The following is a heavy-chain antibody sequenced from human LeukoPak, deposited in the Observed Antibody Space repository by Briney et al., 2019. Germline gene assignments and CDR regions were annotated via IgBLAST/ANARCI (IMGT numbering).Heavy chain of an antibody. CDR2: ISYDGSNK. Sequence: GGSLRLSCAASGLTFSSYGMHWVRQAPGKGLEWVAVISYDGSNKYYADSVKGRFTISRDNSKNTLYLQMNSLRAEDTAVYYCAKDLDNPNDYGDYKAYYYGMDVWGQGTTVTVSS. V-gene: IGHV3-30*18. J-gene: IGHJ6*02. D-gene: IGHD4-17*01. CDR1: GLTFSSYG. CDR3: AKDLDNPNDYGDYKAYYYGMDV.